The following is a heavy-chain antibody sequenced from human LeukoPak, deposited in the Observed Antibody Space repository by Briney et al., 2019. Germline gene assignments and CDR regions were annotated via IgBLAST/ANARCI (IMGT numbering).Heavy chain of an antibody. CDR1: GFTFSGHW. D-gene: IGHD3-16*02. V-gene: IGHV3-7*01. J-gene: IGHJ4*02. CDR2: MNGDGSQI. CDR3: ARAYYYFWGIYRYPDY. Sequence: GGSLRLYCAASGFTFSGHWMSWVRQAPAKGLEWVAHMNGDGSQIYYMDFVKGRFTISRDNAKNSLYLQMNGLRAEDTAVYYCARAYYYFWGIYRYPDYWGQGTLVTVSP.